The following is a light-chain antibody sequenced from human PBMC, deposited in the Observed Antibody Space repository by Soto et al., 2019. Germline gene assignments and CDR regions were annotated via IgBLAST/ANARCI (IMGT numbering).Light chain of an antibody. CDR2: DAS. J-gene: IGKJ1*01. CDR3: QQYNNWPPWT. CDR1: QSVSNN. V-gene: IGKV3-15*01. Sequence: ILMTQSPATLSVSPGERATLSSRASQSVSNNLAWYHQKPGQAPRLLIYDASTRATGIPARFSGSGSGTEFTLTISGLQSEDFAVYYCQQYNNWPPWTFGQGTKVEIK.